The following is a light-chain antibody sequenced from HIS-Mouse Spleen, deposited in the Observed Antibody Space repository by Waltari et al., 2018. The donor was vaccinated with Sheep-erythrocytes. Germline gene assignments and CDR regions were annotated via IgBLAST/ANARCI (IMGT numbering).Light chain of an antibody. V-gene: IGLV2-11*01. CDR2: DVS. CDR3: CSYAGSYNVV. CDR1: SSAVGGCNY. Sequence: QSALTQPRSVSGSPGQSVTISCTGTSSAVGGCNYVSWYQQHPGKAPKLMIYDVSKRPSGVPDRFSGSKSGNTASLTISGLQAEDEADYYCCSYAGSYNVVFGGGTKLTVL. J-gene: IGLJ2*01.